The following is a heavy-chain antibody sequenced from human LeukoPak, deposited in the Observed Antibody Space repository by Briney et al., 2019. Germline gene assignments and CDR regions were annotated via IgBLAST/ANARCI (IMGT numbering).Heavy chain of an antibody. CDR1: GFTFSSYS. CDR2: ISSSSSSTTI. CDR3: AKGASGSYHTPYDY. V-gene: IGHV3-48*01. D-gene: IGHD1-26*01. Sequence: GGSLRLSCAASGFTFSSYSMNWVRQAPGKGLEWVSYISSSSSSTTIYYADSVKGRFTISRDNAKNTLYLQMNSLRAEDTAVYYCAKGASGSYHTPYDYWGQGTLVTVSS. J-gene: IGHJ4*02.